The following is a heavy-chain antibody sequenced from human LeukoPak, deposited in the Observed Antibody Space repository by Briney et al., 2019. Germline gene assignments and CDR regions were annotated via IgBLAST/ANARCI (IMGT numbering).Heavy chain of an antibody. CDR2: INPNSGGT. Sequence: ASVKVSCKASGYTFTGYYMHWVRQARGQGLEWMGWINPNSGGTNYAQKFQGWVTMTRDTSISTAYMELRSLRSDDTAVYYCATEDNDDYYYYGMDVWGQGTTVTVSS. J-gene: IGHJ6*02. V-gene: IGHV1-2*04. CDR1: GYTFTGYY. D-gene: IGHD2-15*01. CDR3: ATEDNDDYYYYGMDV.